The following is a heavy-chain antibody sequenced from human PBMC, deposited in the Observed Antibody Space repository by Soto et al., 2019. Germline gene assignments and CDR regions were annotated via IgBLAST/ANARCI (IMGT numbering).Heavy chain of an antibody. CDR1: GGTFSNYA. CDR3: ARDRGSGSYYSVSDYWYFDL. Sequence: QVQLVQSGAEVKKPGSSVKVSCKASGGTFSNYAICWVRQAPGQGLEWMGGVIPVSGTPKYAQKFQDRVLITADKSTSTAYMELTSLTSEVTAVYFCARDRGSGSYYSVSDYWYFDLWGRGTLVTVSS. J-gene: IGHJ2*01. CDR2: VIPVSGTP. V-gene: IGHV1-69*06. D-gene: IGHD1-26*01.